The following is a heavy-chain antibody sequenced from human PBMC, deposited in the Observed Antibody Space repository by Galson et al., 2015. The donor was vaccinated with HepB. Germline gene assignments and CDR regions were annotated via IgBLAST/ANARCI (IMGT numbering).Heavy chain of an antibody. CDR1: GFTFSSYG. D-gene: IGHD3-16*01. V-gene: IGHV3-30*18. CDR3: AKWGGPFDY. Sequence: SLRLSCAASGFTFSSYGMHWVRQAPGKGLEWVAVISYDGSNKYYADSVKGRFTISRDNSKNTLYLQMNSLRAEDTAVYYCAKWGGPFDYWGQGTLVTVSS. J-gene: IGHJ4*01. CDR2: ISYDGSNK.